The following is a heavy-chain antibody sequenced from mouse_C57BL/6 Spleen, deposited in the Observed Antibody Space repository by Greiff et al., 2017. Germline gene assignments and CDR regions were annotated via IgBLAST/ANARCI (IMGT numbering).Heavy chain of an antibody. V-gene: IGHV1-66*01. CDR3: ARSGSAWYFEV. CDR2: IYPGSGNT. D-gene: IGHD3-2*02. CDR1: GYSFPSYY. Sequence: VQLQQSGPELVKPGASVKISCKASGYSFPSYYIHWVKQRPGQGLEWIGWIYPGSGNTKYNEKFKGKATLTADTSSSTAYMQLSSLTSEDSAVYYCARSGSAWYFEVWGTGTTVTVSS. J-gene: IGHJ1*03.